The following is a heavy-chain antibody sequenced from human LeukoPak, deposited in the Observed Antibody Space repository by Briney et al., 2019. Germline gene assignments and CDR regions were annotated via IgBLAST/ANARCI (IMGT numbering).Heavy chain of an antibody. CDR3: ARDEGYCDTTSCSDAFDI. Sequence: QPGGSLRLSCAASGFTFSSYAMSWVRQAPGKGLEWVSATSGSGGSTYYADSVKGRFTVSRDNSENTLYLQMNSLRAEDTAVYYCARDEGYCDTTSCSDAFDIWGQGTMVTVSS. V-gene: IGHV3-23*01. J-gene: IGHJ3*02. D-gene: IGHD2-2*01. CDR2: TSGSGGST. CDR1: GFTFSSYA.